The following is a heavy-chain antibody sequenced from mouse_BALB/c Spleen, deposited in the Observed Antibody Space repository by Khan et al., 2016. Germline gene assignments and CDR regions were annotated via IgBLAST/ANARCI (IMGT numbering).Heavy chain of an antibody. J-gene: IGHJ1*01. Sequence: QIQLVQSGPELKKPGETVKISCKASGYTFTNSGMNWVKQAPGKGLKWVGWINTYTGEPTYADDLKGRFAFSLETSASTAYLQINNLKTEDMTTXVGAGGAMVTTGWYFDVWGAGTTVTVSS. D-gene: IGHD2-2*01. CDR2: INTYTGEP. CDR1: GYTFTNSG. V-gene: IGHV9-1*02. CDR3: AGGAMVTTGWYFDV.